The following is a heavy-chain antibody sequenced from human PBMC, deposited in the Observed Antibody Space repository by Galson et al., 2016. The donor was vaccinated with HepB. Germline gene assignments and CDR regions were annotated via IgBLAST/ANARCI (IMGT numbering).Heavy chain of an antibody. CDR3: ARDSGGSGAAGY. CDR1: GFTFSSYA. D-gene: IGHD6-13*01. Sequence: SLRLSCAASGFTFSSYAMSWVRQAPGKGLEWVSVISGRGGSTYYADSVKGRFTIPRDNSKNTLYLQRKSLRAEDTAVYYCARDSGGSGAAGYWGQGTLVIVSS. CDR2: ISGRGGST. J-gene: IGHJ4*02. V-gene: IGHV3-23*01.